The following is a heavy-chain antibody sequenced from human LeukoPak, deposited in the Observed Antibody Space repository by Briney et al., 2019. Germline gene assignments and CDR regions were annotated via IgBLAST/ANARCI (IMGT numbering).Heavy chain of an antibody. CDR1: GYTFTSYG. V-gene: IGHV1-69*05. CDR3: ARGTEVFWSGYSYFDY. Sequence: GASVKVSCKASGYTFTSYGISWVRQAPGQGLEWMGRIIPIFGTANYAQKFQGRVTITTDESTSTAYMELSSLRSEDTAVYYCARGTEVFWSGYSYFDYWGQGTLVTVSS. D-gene: IGHD3-3*01. CDR2: IIPIFGTA. J-gene: IGHJ4*02.